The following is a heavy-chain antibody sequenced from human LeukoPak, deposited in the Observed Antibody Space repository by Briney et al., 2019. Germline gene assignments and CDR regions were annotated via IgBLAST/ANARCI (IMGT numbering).Heavy chain of an antibody. CDR2: ISGHTGQA. J-gene: IGHJ4*02. CDR1: GYLFISYG. D-gene: IGHD5-18*01. V-gene: IGHV1-18*01. Sequence: ASVKVSCKTSGYLFISYGINWVRQAPGQGLEWMGWISGHTGQANYAQKFQGRVTMTSDMSTSTVYMELSSLRFDDTAIYYCAREGAVATAMLSLDYWGQGALVTVSS. CDR3: AREGAVATAMLSLDY.